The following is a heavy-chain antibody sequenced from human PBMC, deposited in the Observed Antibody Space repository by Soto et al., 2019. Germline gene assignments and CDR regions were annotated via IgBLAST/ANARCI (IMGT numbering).Heavy chain of an antibody. D-gene: IGHD6-19*01. V-gene: IGHV3-21*01. CDR1: GFTFSSYS. CDR3: ARDLAVAGPYNWFDP. CDR2: ISSSSSYI. Sequence: PGGSLRLSCAASGFTFSSYSMNWVRQAPGKGLEWVSSISSSSSYIYYADSVKGRFTISRDNAKNSLYLQMNSLRAEDTAVYYCARDLAVAGPYNWFDPWGQGTLVTVSS. J-gene: IGHJ5*02.